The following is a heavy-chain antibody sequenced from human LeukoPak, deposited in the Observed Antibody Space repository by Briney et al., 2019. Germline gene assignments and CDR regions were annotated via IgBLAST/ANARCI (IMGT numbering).Heavy chain of an antibody. CDR1: GYTFTSYD. CDR2: MNPNSGNT. Sequence: ASVKVSCKASGYTFTSYDINWVRQATGQGLEWMGWMNPNSGNTGYAQKFQGRVTMTRNTSISTAYMELSSLRSEDTAVYYCARGPAYYGSGSYYTLDYWGQGTLVTVSS. CDR3: ARGPAYYGSGSYYTLDY. D-gene: IGHD3-10*01. V-gene: IGHV1-8*01. J-gene: IGHJ4*02.